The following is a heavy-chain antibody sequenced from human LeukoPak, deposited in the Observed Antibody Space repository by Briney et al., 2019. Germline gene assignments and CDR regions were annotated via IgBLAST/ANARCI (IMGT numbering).Heavy chain of an antibody. V-gene: IGHV4-30-2*01. J-gene: IGHJ4*02. CDR2: IYHSGST. Sequence: LRLSCAASGFTFSSYAMSWVRQAPGKGPEWIGYIYHSGSTYYNPSLKSRVTISVDRSKNQFSLKLSSVTAADTAVYYCARSGYSGNFDYWGQGTLVTVSS. D-gene: IGHD5-12*01. CDR1: GFTFSSYA. CDR3: ARSGYSGNFDY.